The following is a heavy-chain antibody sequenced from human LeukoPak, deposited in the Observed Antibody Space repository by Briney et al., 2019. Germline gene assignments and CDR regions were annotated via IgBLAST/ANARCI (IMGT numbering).Heavy chain of an antibody. J-gene: IGHJ5*02. Sequence: SETLSLTCTVSGYSISSGYYWGWIRQPPGKGLEWIGSIYYSGSSFDNPALKSRVTISVDTSKNQFSLKLSSVTAADTAVYYCARDRSYYDSSGYSGGNWFDPWGQGTLVTVSS. D-gene: IGHD3-22*01. CDR1: GYSISSGYY. CDR3: ARDRSYYDSSGYSGGNWFDP. CDR2: IYYSGSS. V-gene: IGHV4-38-2*02.